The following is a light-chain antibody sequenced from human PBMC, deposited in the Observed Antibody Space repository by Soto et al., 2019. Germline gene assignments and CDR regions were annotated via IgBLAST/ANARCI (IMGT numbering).Light chain of an antibody. CDR3: SSDAGSNNWV. Sequence: QSALTQPPSASGSPGQSVTISCTGTSSDVGGSNYVSWYQQHPGKAPKLMIYEVSKRPSGVPDRFSGCKSGNTAYLTVSGRQAEDEADYYCSSDAGSNNWVFGGGTKLTVL. CDR2: EVS. J-gene: IGLJ3*02. V-gene: IGLV2-8*01. CDR1: SSDVGGSNY.